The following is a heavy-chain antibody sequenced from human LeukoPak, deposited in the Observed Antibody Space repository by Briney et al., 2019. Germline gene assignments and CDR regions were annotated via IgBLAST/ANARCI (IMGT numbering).Heavy chain of an antibody. Sequence: PGGSLRLSCAACGFTLSSYVMSWVRQAPGKGLEWVSAISGSGGSTYYADSVKGRFTISRDNSKNTLYLQMNSLRAEDTAVYYCAKEGIAVAASCFDYWGQGTLVTVSS. V-gene: IGHV3-23*01. CDR2: ISGSGGST. D-gene: IGHD6-19*01. CDR3: AKEGIAVAASCFDY. J-gene: IGHJ4*02. CDR1: GFTLSSYV.